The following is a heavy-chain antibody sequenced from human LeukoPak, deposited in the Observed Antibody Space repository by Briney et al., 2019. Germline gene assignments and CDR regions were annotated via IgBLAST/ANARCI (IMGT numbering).Heavy chain of an antibody. CDR3: ARWSVTTFPNYFDY. CDR2: IRSSSSYT. J-gene: IGHJ4*02. CDR1: GFTFSSYS. V-gene: IGHV3-21*05. Sequence: KPGGSLRLSCAASGFTFSSYSMNWVRQAPGKGLEWVSYIRSSSSYTNYADSVKGRFTISRDNAKNSLYLQMNSLRAEDTAVYYCARWSVTTFPNYFDYWGQGTLVTVSS. D-gene: IGHD4-17*01.